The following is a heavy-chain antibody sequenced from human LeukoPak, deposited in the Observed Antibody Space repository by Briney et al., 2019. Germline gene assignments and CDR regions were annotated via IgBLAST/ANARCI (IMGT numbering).Heavy chain of an antibody. CDR2: ISSDASTI. CDR1: GFTFSGYS. Sequence: PGGSLRLSCAASGFTFSGYSMNWVRQAPGKGLEWISYISSDASTIYYADSVKGRFTISRDNSKNTLFLQMNSLRAGDTAVYYCAKLTQSYCDSRSDYWGQGTLVTVSS. CDR3: AKLTQSYCDSRSDY. J-gene: IGHJ4*02. D-gene: IGHD3-22*01. V-gene: IGHV3-48*01.